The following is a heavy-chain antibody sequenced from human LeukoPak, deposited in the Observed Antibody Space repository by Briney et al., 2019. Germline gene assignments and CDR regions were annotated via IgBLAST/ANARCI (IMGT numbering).Heavy chain of an antibody. CDR1: GFTFSSYT. CDR2: VSDSGTST. Sequence: GGSLTLSCAASGFTFSSYTMSWVRPAPGKGREWVSGVSDSGTSTYYADSVKGRFTISRDNSKNTLYLQMNSLRAEDTAVYYCAEDHGGYDPLYFDYWGREPWSPSPQ. V-gene: IGHV3-23*01. J-gene: IGHJ4*02. D-gene: IGHD5-12*01. CDR3: AEDHGGYDPLYFDY.